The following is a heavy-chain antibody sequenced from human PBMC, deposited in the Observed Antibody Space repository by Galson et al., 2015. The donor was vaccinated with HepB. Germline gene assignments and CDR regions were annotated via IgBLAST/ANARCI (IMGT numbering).Heavy chain of an antibody. Sequence: SLRLSCAASGFTFSSYGMHWVRQAPGKGLEWVAVISYDGSNKYYADSVKGRFTISRDNSKNTLYLQMNSLRAEDTAVYYCAKVGGGNSADYWGQGTLVTVSS. CDR3: AKVGGGNSADY. V-gene: IGHV3-30*18. CDR1: GFTFSSYG. J-gene: IGHJ4*02. D-gene: IGHD4-23*01. CDR2: ISYDGSNK.